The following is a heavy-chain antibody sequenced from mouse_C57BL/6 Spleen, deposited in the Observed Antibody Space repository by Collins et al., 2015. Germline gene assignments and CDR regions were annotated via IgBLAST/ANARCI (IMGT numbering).Heavy chain of an antibody. Sequence: EVQLLETGGGLVQPGGSRGLSCEGSGFTFSGFWMSWVRQTPGKTLEWIGDINSDGSAINYAPSIKDRFTIFRDNDKSTLYLQMSNVRSEDTATYFCMVGTGWYFDVWGTGTTVTVSS. J-gene: IGHJ1*03. CDR2: INSDGSAI. D-gene: IGHD4-1*01. CDR3: MVGTGWYFDV. V-gene: IGHV11-2*01. CDR1: GFTFSGFW.